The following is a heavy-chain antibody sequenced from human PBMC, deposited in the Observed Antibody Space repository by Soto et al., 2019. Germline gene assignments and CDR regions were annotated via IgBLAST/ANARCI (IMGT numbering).Heavy chain of an antibody. D-gene: IGHD1-26*01. CDR1: GYTFTSYG. V-gene: IGHV1-18*04. CDR3: ARDRVGATPEYNWFDP. J-gene: IGHJ5*02. Sequence: QVQLVQSGAEVKKPGASVKVSCKASGYTFTSYGISWVRQAPGQGLEWMGWISAYNGNTNYAQKLQGRVTMTTDTPTSTADMELRSLRSDDTAVYYCARDRVGATPEYNWFDPWGQGTLVTVSS. CDR2: ISAYNGNT.